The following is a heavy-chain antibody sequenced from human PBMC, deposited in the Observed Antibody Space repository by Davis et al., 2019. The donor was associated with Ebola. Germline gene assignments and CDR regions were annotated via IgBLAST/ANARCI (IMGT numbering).Heavy chain of an antibody. CDR3: AREGGGSWGY. CDR1: GFTFSSYW. D-gene: IGHD2-15*01. Sequence: GESLKISCAGSGFTFSSYWMSWVRQAPGKGLEWVANIKHDGSEKYYVDSVKGRFIISRDNAENSLSLQMNSLRVNDTAVYYCAREGGGSWGYWGRGSLVTVSS. J-gene: IGHJ4*02. V-gene: IGHV3-7*01. CDR2: IKHDGSEK.